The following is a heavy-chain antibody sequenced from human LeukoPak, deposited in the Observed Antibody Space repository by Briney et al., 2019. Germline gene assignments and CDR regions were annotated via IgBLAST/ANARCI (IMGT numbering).Heavy chain of an antibody. Sequence: GASLRLSCAASGFTFSNYYMNWFRQVPGQGLEAVAYISRRSGSTRYYTDSARGRFTISRDNGENVVYLQMNSLRTDDAALYYCVRYPLVDHWGRGALVTVSS. D-gene: IGHD6-13*01. CDR1: GFTFSNYY. J-gene: IGHJ4*02. CDR2: ISRRSGSTR. CDR3: VRYPLVDH. V-gene: IGHV3-11*01.